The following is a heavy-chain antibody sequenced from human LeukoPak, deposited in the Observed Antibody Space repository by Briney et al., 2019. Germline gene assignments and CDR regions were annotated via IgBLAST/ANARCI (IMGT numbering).Heavy chain of an antibody. CDR1: GGSFSGYY. V-gene: IGHV4-34*01. CDR3: AAFVTESSSGWPLFAFDI. D-gene: IGHD6-19*01. Sequence: SETLSLTCAVYGGSFSGYYWNWIRQPPGKGLEWIGEINDSGSTNYNPFLKSRVSISVDTSKKQFSLKVNSVTAADTAVYYCAAFVTESSSGWPLFAFDIWGQGTMVTVSS. CDR2: INDSGST. J-gene: IGHJ3*02.